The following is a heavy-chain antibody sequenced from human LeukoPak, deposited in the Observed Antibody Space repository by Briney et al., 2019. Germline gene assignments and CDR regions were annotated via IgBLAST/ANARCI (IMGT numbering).Heavy chain of an antibody. CDR1: GFTFSSYA. V-gene: IGHV3-23*01. CDR2: ISCSGGST. D-gene: IGHD3-9*01. J-gene: IGHJ6*02. Sequence: GGSRRLSCAASGFTFSSYAMSWVRQAPGEGVECVSAISCSGGSTYYADCVKGLFTISRDNSKNTLYLQMNSLRAEDTAVYYCAKANILTGYYPQYDYFGMDGWGQGTTVTASS. CDR3: AKANILTGYYPQYDYFGMDG.